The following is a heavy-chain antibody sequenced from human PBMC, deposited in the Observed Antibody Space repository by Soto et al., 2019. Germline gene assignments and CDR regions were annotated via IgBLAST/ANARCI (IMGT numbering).Heavy chain of an antibody. CDR3: ARPFDTSGWYDH. CDR1: GYSFTSYW. J-gene: IGHJ5*02. Sequence: GESLKISCKGSGYSFTSYWIGWVRQMPGKGLEWMGIIYPGDSDTRYSPSFEGQVTISADKSINTAYLQWSSLKASDSAMYYCARPFDTSGWYDHWGQGTLVTVSS. CDR2: IYPGDSDT. D-gene: IGHD6-19*01. V-gene: IGHV5-51*01.